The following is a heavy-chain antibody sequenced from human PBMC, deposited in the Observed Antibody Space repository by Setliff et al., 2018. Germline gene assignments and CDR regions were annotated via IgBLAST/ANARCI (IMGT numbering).Heavy chain of an antibody. CDR3: ARGRGGNPNWYFDL. CDR2: MNPNSGNT. D-gene: IGHD2-15*01. CDR1: GYTFSSYD. V-gene: IGHV1-8*01. J-gene: IGHJ2*01. Sequence: ASVKVSCKASGYTFSSYDINWVRQASGQGLEWMGWMNPNSGNTGYAQKFQGRVTMTRNTSINTAYMELSCLRSQDTAVYYCARGRGGNPNWYFDLWGRGALVTVSS.